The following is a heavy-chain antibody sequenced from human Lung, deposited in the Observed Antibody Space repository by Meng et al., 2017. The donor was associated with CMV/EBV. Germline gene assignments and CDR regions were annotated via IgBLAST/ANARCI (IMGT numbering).Heavy chain of an antibody. CDR3: AKDAARQYYDSSGYYFDY. V-gene: IGHV3-48*03. Sequence: GESXKISCVVSGFTFSGYEMNWVRLAPGKGLEWVSYISSSGNIKYYADSVKGRFTISRDNARNSLFLQMNSLRVEDTAVYFCAKDAARQYYDSSGYYFDYWXLGTXVTVSS. D-gene: IGHD3-22*01. CDR1: GFTFSGYE. CDR2: ISSSGNIK. J-gene: IGHJ4*02.